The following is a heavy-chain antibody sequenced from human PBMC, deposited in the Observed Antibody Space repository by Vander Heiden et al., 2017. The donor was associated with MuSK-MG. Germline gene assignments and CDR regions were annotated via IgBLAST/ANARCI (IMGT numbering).Heavy chain of an antibody. Sequence: EVQLVESGGGLVQPGGSLRLSCAASGYTFSSYWMHWVRQAPGKGLVWVSRINSDGSSTSYADAVKGRFTISRDNAKNTMYLQMNSMRAEDTAVYYFARERATISSAFDIWGQGTMVTVYS. D-gene: IGHD5-12*01. CDR2: INSDGSST. J-gene: IGHJ3*02. CDR1: GYTFSSYW. CDR3: ARERATISSAFDI. V-gene: IGHV3-74*01.